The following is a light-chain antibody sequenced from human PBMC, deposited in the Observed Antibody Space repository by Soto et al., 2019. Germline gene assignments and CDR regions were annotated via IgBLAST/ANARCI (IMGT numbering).Light chain of an antibody. J-gene: IGLJ3*02. Sequence: QSALTQPASVSGSPGQSITISCAGTSSDVGSHPLVSWYQQHPGKAPKLMISEDTKRPSGVSNRFSGSKSGSTASLTISELQPDDEADYYCISFTPSTTTHWVFGGGTQLTVL. CDR1: SSDVGSHPL. V-gene: IGLV2-14*02. CDR2: EDT. CDR3: ISFTPSTTTHWV.